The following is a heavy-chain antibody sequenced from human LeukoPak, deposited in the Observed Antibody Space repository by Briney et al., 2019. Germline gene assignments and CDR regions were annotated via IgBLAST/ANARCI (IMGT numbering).Heavy chain of an antibody. CDR3: ARSDSYYYYGMDV. CDR2: IYYSGST. CDR1: GGSISSYY. V-gene: IGHV4-59*08. Sequence: SETLSLTCTVSGGSISSYYWSWIRQPPGKGLEWIGYIYYSGSTYYNPSLKSRVTISVDTSKNQFSLKLSSVTAADTAVYYCARSDSYYYYGMDVWGQGTTVTVSS. J-gene: IGHJ6*02.